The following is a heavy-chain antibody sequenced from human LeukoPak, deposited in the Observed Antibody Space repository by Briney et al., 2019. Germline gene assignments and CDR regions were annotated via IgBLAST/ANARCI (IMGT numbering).Heavy chain of an antibody. V-gene: IGHV3-74*01. CDR2: VNSDGSST. D-gene: IGHD3-22*01. J-gene: IGHJ4*02. CDR3: ARVVDDYDSGGYSWFDF. CDR1: GFTFSSSW. Sequence: GGYLRRSCAASGFTFSSSWVHWVRHAPGNGLEWVSRVNSDGSSTTYADSVKGRFTISRDKAKNTLYLQMNSLRAEDTAVYYCARVVDDYDSGGYSWFDFWGQGALVTVSS.